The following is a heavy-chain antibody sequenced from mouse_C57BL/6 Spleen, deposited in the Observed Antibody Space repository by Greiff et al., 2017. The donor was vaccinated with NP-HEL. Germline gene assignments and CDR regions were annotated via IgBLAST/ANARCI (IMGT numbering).Heavy chain of an antibody. CDR3: APCGNYDYYAMDY. V-gene: IGHV1-59*01. CDR1: GYTFTSYW. J-gene: IGHJ4*01. Sequence: QVQLQQPGAELVRPGTSVKLSCKASGYTFTSYWMHWVKQRPGQGLEWIGVIDPSDSYTNYNQKFKGKATLTVDTSSSTAYMQLSSLTSDDSAVDYCAPCGNYDYYAMDYWGQGTSVTVA. D-gene: IGHD2-1*01. CDR2: IDPSDSYT.